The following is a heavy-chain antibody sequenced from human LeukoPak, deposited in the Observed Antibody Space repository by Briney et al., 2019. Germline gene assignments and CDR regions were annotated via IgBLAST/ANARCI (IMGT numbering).Heavy chain of an antibody. J-gene: IGHJ6*02. V-gene: IGHV4-59*13. CDR2: IHASGPT. Sequence: SETLSLTCTVSGGSISTYYWSWIRRPPGKGLEWIAYIHASGPTNYNPSLKSRVTISVDTSKNQFSLKLSSVTAADTAVYYCARYPYYYDSSGYYYYYGMDVWGQGTTVTVSS. CDR1: GGSISTYY. CDR3: ARYPYYYDSSGYYYYYGMDV. D-gene: IGHD3-22*01.